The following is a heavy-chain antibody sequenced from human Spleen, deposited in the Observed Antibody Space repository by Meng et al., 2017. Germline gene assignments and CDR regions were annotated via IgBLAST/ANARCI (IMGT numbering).Heavy chain of an antibody. CDR1: GFSLSTSGVG. D-gene: IGHD6-13*01. Sequence: SGPTLVKPTQTLTLTCTFSGFSLSTSGVGVGWIRQPPGKALEWLALIYWDDDERYSPSLKSRLTITKDTSKNQVVLTMTNMDPVDTATYYCAHSPPTYSSSWYYFDYWGQGTLVTVSS. V-gene: IGHV2-5*02. J-gene: IGHJ4*02. CDR2: IYWDDDE. CDR3: AHSPPTYSSSWYYFDY.